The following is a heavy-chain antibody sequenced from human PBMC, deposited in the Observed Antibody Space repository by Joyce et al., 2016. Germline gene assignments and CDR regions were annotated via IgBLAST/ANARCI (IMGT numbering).Heavy chain of an antibody. CDR3: ARQSSGWYTHFQH. J-gene: IGHJ1*01. CDR2: IYYSGSS. D-gene: IGHD6-19*01. Sequence: QLQLQESGPGLVKPSETLSLTCIVSGGSISSSNYYWGWIRQPPGKGLEWIGNIYYSGSSYYNPSRKSRVTISVDTSKNQFSLKLISVTAADTAVYYCARQSSGWYTHFQHWGQGTLVTVSS. CDR1: GGSISSSNYY. V-gene: IGHV4-39*01.